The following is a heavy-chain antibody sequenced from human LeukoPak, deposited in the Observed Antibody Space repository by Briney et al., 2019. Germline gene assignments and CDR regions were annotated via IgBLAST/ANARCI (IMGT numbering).Heavy chain of an antibody. V-gene: IGHV4-59*01. Sequence: ASETLSLTCTVSGGSISSYYWSWIRQPPGKGLEWIGYIYYSGSTNYSPSLKSRVTISVDTSKNQFSLKLSSVTAADTAVYYCARGDTMILDYWGQGTLVTVSS. CDR1: GGSISSYY. CDR3: ARGDTMILDY. J-gene: IGHJ4*02. CDR2: IYYSGST. D-gene: IGHD3-22*01.